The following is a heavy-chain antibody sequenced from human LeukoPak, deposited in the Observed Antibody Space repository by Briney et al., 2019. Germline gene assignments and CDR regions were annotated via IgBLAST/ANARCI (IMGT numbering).Heavy chain of an antibody. D-gene: IGHD6-19*01. CDR3: ASWPGGWYGEDS. CDR1: GFTVSSNY. V-gene: IGHV3-53*01. Sequence: GGSLRLPCAASGFTVSSNYMSWVRQAPGKGLEWVSVIYGGGSTYYADSVRGRFTIFRDTFKNTVNLQMISLRAEDTAVYYCASWPGGWYGEDSWGQGTLVTVSS. CDR2: IYGGGST. J-gene: IGHJ4*02.